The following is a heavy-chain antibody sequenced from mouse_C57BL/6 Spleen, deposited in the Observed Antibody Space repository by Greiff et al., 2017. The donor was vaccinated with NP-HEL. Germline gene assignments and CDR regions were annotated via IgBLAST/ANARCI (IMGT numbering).Heavy chain of an antibody. CDR3: ARRATTVVAKGYIDY. V-gene: IGHV1-26*01. J-gene: IGHJ2*01. Sequence: VQLQQSGPELVKPGASVKISCKASGYTFTDYYMNWVKQSHGKSLEWIGDINPNNGGTSYNQKFKGKATLTVDKSSSTAYMELRSLTSEDSAVYYCARRATTVVAKGYIDYWGQGTPLTVSS. CDR1: GYTFTDYY. D-gene: IGHD1-1*01. CDR2: INPNNGGT.